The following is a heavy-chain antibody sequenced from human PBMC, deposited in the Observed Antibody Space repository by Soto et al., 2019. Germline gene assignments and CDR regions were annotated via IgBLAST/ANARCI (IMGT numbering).Heavy chain of an antibody. CDR3: AKGPSSLSGFDY. V-gene: IGHV3-23*01. CDR1: GFTFSNYA. J-gene: IGHJ4*02. D-gene: IGHD2-2*01. CDR2: ISGSGGST. Sequence: EVQLLESGGGLVQPGGSLRLSCAASGFTFSNYAMSWVRQSPGKGLEWVSTISGSGGSTYYADSVKGRFTTSRDNFKNTLYLQMNSLRAEDTALLYCAKGPSSLSGFDYWGLGTLVTVSS.